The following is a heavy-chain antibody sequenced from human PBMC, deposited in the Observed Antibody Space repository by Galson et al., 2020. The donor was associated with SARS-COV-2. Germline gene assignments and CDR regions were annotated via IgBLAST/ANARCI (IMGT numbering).Heavy chain of an antibody. CDR2: TYSGGST. J-gene: IGHJ6*03. D-gene: IGHD3-22*01. CDR1: GFTVSSNY. CDR3: ARSGFYDTIARKDYYYMDV. Sequence: GGSLRLSCAASGFTVSSNYMSWVRQAPGKGLEWVSVTYSGGSTYYADSVKGRFTISRDNSKNTLYFQMNSLRAEDTAVYYCARSGFYDTIARKDYYYMDVWGKGTSVTVSS. V-gene: IGHV3-66*02.